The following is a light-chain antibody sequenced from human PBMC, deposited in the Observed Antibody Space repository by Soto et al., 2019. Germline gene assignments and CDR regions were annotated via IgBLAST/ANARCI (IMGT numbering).Light chain of an antibody. Sequence: DIVMTQSPDSLAVSLGERATINCKSSQSVLYSSNNKNYLAWYQQKPGQPPKLLIYWASTRESGVPDRLSGSGSGTDFTLNISSLQAEDVAVYYCQQYYTTPFTFGPGTKVDIK. CDR2: WAS. J-gene: IGKJ3*01. V-gene: IGKV4-1*01. CDR1: QSVLYSSNNKNY. CDR3: QQYYTTPFT.